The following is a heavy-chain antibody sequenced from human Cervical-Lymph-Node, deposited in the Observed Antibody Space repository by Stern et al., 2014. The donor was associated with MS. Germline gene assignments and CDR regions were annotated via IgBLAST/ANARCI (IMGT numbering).Heavy chain of an antibody. CDR2: IVPIFDKS. Sequence: VQLVESGAEVKKPGSSVKVSCRASGGTINTYAVRWVRQAPGQGLEWMGAIVPIFDKSNYAQRFQERVTITADESTSTVYMELSSLTSEDTAVYYCARERGNTYGFDYWGQGTLVTVSS. CDR1: GGTINTYA. V-gene: IGHV1-69*01. CDR3: ARERGNTYGFDY. D-gene: IGHD5-18*01. J-gene: IGHJ4*02.